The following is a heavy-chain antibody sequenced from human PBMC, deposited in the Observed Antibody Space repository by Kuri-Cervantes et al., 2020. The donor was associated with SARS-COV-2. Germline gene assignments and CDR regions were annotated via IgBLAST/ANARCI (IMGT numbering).Heavy chain of an antibody. V-gene: IGHV3-33*08. J-gene: IGHJ6*03. CDR3: ATGAANSYMDV. D-gene: IGHD3-10*01. CDR2: IWYDGKNE. Sequence: GGSLRLSCGASGFSLTNYAIPWVRQAPGKGLEWVSVIWYDGKNEYYAGSVKGRFNISRDTSKNTVSLHMNSLRAEDTAMYYCATGAANSYMDVWGRGTTVTVSS. CDR1: GFSLTNYA.